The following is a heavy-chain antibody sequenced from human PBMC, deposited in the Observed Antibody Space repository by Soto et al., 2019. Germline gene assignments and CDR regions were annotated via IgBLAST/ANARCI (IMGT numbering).Heavy chain of an antibody. CDR2: IYYNGNT. Sequence: QVQLQESGPGLVKPSQTLSLTCTVSGASISSGDYYWTWIRQPPGKGLEWIGSIYYNGNTYYNPSLKSRVTISVDPSNNQFSLKLSSVTAADTAVYYCARATYDSSTYYLDYWGQGTLVTVSS. CDR1: GASISSGDYY. V-gene: IGHV4-30-4*01. D-gene: IGHD3-22*01. CDR3: ARATYDSSTYYLDY. J-gene: IGHJ4*02.